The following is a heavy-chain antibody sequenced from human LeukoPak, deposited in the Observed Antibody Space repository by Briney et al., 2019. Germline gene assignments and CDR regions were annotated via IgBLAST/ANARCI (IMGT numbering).Heavy chain of an antibody. V-gene: IGHV4-59*01. CDR2: IYYSGST. CDR3: AGGLWQWLVDY. Sequence: SETLSLTCTVSGGSISNYYWSWIRQPPGKGLEWIGYIYYSGSTNYNPSLKSRVTISVDTSKNQFSLKLSSVTAADTAVYYCAGGLWQWLVDYWGQGTLVTVSS. D-gene: IGHD6-19*01. J-gene: IGHJ4*02. CDR1: GGSISNYY.